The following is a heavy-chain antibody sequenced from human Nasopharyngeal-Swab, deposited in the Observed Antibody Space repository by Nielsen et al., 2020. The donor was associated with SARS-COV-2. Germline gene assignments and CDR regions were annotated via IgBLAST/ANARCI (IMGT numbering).Heavy chain of an antibody. CDR2: ISYDGSNK. J-gene: IGHJ5*02. D-gene: IGHD3-10*01. V-gene: IGHV3-30*18. CDR3: AKGRRYYGSGSYYNVGARIWFDP. Sequence: WIRQPPGRGLEWVAVISYDGSNKYYADSVKGRFTISRDNSKNTLYLQMNSLRAEDTAVYYCAKGRRYYGSGSYYNVGARIWFDPWGQGTLVTVSS.